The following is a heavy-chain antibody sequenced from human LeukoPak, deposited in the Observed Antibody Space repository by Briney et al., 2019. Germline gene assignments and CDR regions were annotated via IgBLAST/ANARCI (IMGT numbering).Heavy chain of an antibody. V-gene: IGHV3-74*01. J-gene: IGHJ6*03. CDR2: INTDGSST. CDR3: ARASYYDFWSGYLGSGYYYYMDV. Sequence: TAGSLRLSCAASGFTFSSYWMHWVRQAPGKGLVWVSRINTDGSSTSYADSVKGRFTISRDNAKNTLYLQMNSLRAEDTAVYYCARASYYDFWSGYLGSGYYYYMDVWGKGTTVTVSS. D-gene: IGHD3-3*01. CDR1: GFTFSSYW.